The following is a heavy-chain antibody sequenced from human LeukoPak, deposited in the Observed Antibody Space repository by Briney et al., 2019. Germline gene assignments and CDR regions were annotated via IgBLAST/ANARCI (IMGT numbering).Heavy chain of an antibody. V-gene: IGHV3-53*01. Sequence: GGSLRLSCAASGLTVSSNYMSWVRQAPGKGLEWVSFIYSDGNPYYADSVKGRFTISRDNSKNTLYLQMNSLRAEDTAVYYCARVLVGATGDCYGMDVWGQGTTVTVSS. D-gene: IGHD1-26*01. CDR1: GLTVSSNY. CDR2: IYSDGNP. CDR3: ARVLVGATGDCYGMDV. J-gene: IGHJ6*02.